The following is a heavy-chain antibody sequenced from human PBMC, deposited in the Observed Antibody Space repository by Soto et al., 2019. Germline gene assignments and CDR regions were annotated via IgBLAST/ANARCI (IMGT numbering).Heavy chain of an antibody. CDR2: ISAYNGNT. J-gene: IGHJ5*02. D-gene: IGHD3-10*01. CDR1: GYTFTSYG. V-gene: IGHV1-18*01. Sequence: GASVKVSCKASGYTFTSYGISWVRQAPGQGLEWMGWISAYNGNTNYAQKLQGRVTMTTDTSTSTAYMELRSLRSDDTAVYYCARDQSDYYGSGREFDPWGQGTLVTVSS. CDR3: ARDQSDYYGSGREFDP.